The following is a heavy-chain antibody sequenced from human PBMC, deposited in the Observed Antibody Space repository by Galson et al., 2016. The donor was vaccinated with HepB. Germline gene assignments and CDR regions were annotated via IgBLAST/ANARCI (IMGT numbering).Heavy chain of an antibody. V-gene: IGHV3-13*01. CDR2: IGTAGDT. J-gene: IGHJ4*02. CDR3: ARDLSLDYESSGTLDY. CDR1: GFSFRFYD. D-gene: IGHD3-22*01. Sequence: SLRLSCAASGFSFRFYDMHWVRQFAGKRLEWVAFIGTAGDTYYPDSVKGRFTISRDIANTTLNLQMNSLRAGDTAVYYCARDLSLDYESSGTLDYWGQGTQVTVSS.